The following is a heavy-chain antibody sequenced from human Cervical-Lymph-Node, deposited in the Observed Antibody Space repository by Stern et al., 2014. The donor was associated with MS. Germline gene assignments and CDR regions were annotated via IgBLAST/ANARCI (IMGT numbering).Heavy chain of an antibody. CDR2: IIPIFGTV. CDR3: AIEYCSTASCSTHYYGMDV. CDR1: GGSFSNYA. V-gene: IGHV1-69*01. D-gene: IGHD2-2*02. Sequence: VQLVETGAEVKKSGSSVKVSCQASGGSFSNYAINWVRQAPGQGLEWMGGIIPIFGTVNYAQKFQCRVTITADEYTSTAYMELSSLRSEDTAIYYCAIEYCSTASCSTHYYGMDVWGQGPTVTVSS. J-gene: IGHJ6*02.